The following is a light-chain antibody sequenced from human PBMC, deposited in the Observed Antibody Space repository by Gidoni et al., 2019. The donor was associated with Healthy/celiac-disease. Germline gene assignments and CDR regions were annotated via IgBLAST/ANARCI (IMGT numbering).Light chain of an antibody. V-gene: IGKV1-13*02. J-gene: IGKJ1*01. CDR2: HAS. CDR1: QGINSA. Sequence: AIQLTQSPSSLSASVGDRVTITCRASQGINSALAWYQQKPGKAPDLLIYHASTLESGVPSRFSGSGAGTDFTLTISSLQPEDFATYYCHHSNSYPQTFXQXTKVXIK. CDR3: HHSNSYPQT.